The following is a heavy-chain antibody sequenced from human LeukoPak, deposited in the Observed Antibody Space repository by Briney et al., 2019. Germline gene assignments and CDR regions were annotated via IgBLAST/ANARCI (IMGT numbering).Heavy chain of an antibody. J-gene: IGHJ4*02. V-gene: IGHV3-7*01. D-gene: IGHD3-3*01. CDR1: GFTFNRYW. CDR2: IKQDGSAK. Sequence: AGGSLRLSCAASGFTFNRYWMSWVRQAPGKELQWVANIKQDGSAKYYVDSVKGRFTISRDNAKNSLYLQMNSLRAEDTAVYYCASSQYYDFWSGYSGDAKYFDYWGQGTLVTVSS. CDR3: ASSQYYDFWSGYSGDAKYFDY.